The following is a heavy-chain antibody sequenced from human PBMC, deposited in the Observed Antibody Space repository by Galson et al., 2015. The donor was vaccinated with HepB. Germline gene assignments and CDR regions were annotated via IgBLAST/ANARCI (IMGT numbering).Heavy chain of an antibody. CDR1: GFTFSSYS. V-gene: IGHV3-21*01. D-gene: IGHD6-25*01. CDR2: ISSSSSYI. CDR3: ARDTCIAADEGPLYYYYGMDV. Sequence: SLRLSCAASGFTFSSYSMNWVRQAPGKGLEWVSSISSSSSYIYYADSVKGRFTISRDNAKNSLYLQMNSLRAEDTAVYYCARDTCIAADEGPLYYYYGMDVWGQGTTVTVSS. J-gene: IGHJ6*02.